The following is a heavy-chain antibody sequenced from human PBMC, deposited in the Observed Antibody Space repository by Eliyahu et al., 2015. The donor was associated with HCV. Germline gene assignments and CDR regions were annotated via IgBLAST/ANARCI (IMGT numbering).Heavy chain of an antibody. CDR3: AKDTSYASGSYYNVGV. CDR1: FSNYG. CDR2: ISYDGSKK. D-gene: IGHD3-10*01. Sequence: FSNYGMHWVRQAPGKGLEWVAVISYDGSKKYYADSVKGRFTISRDNSKNTLYLQMNSLRAEDTAVYYCAKDTSYASGSYYNVGVWGQGTTVTVSS. J-gene: IGHJ6*02. V-gene: IGHV3-30*18.